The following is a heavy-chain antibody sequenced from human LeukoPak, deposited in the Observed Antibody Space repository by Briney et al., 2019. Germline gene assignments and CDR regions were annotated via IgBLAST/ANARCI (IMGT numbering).Heavy chain of an antibody. CDR2: ISGSGGST. Sequence: GGSLRLSCAASGFTFSSYAMSWVRQAPGKGLEWVSAISGSGGSTYYADSVKGRFTISRDNSKNTLYLQMNSLRAEDTAVYYCAKDPPLSYGFSDWFGPWGQGTLVTVSS. J-gene: IGHJ5*02. CDR1: GFTFSSYA. CDR3: AKDPPLSYGFSDWFGP. D-gene: IGHD5-18*01. V-gene: IGHV3-23*01.